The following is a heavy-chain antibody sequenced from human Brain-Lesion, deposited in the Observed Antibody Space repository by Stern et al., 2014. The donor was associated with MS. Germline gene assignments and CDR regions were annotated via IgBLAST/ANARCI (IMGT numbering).Heavy chain of an antibody. CDR2: IYYRGST. V-gene: IGHV4-39*01. Sequence: QVQLVESGPGLVKPSETLSLTCTVSGGSISSSSYYWGWIRQPPGKGLEWIGGIYYRGSTYYTPSLKSRVTISMDTSKTHFSLRLSSVTAADTAVYFCAKLWLGELPESPFDYWGQGTLVTVSS. CDR1: GGSISSSSYY. J-gene: IGHJ4*02. CDR3: AKLWLGELPESPFDY. D-gene: IGHD3-10*01.